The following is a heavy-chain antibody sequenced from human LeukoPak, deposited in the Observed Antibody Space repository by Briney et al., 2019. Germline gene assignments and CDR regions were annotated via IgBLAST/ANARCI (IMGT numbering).Heavy chain of an antibody. CDR1: GGSISSYY. CDR2: IYSSGST. D-gene: IGHD2-21*02. J-gene: IGHJ3*02. V-gene: IGHV4-59*01. Sequence: PSETLSLTCTVSGGSISSYYWSWIRQPPGKGLEWIGYIYSSGSTNYNPSLKSRVTISVDTSKNQFSLKLSSVTAADTAVYYCARDAYGSYCGGDCPGAFDIWGQGTMVTVSS. CDR3: ARDAYGSYCGGDCPGAFDI.